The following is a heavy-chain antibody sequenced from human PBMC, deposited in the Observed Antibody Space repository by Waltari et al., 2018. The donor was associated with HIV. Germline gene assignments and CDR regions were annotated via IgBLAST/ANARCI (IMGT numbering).Heavy chain of an antibody. D-gene: IGHD1-7*01. V-gene: IGHV1-2*02. CDR3: ARDRARTTDYYYYGMDV. CDR2: INPNSGGT. Sequence: QVQLVQSGAEVKKPGASVQVSCKASGYTFTCSNTHWVRQAPGQGLAWMGWINPNSGGTNYAQKFQGRVTMTRDTSISTAYMELSRLRSDDTAVYYCARDRARTTDYYYYGMDVWGQGTTVTVSS. J-gene: IGHJ6*02. CDR1: GYTFTCSN.